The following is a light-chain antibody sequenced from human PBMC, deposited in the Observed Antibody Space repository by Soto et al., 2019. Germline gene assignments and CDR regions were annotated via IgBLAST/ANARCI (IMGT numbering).Light chain of an antibody. J-gene: IGKJ5*01. V-gene: IGKV3-11*01. CDR3: QQRSDWPRT. CDR2: DAS. CDR1: QSVSNF. Sequence: ECVSPRSPDSLSLSPGERATLSCRANQSVSNFLVWYQQKPGQAPRLLIYDASNRATGIPARFSGSGSGTDFTLTISSLEPEDFAIYYCQQRSDWPRTFGRGTRLEIK.